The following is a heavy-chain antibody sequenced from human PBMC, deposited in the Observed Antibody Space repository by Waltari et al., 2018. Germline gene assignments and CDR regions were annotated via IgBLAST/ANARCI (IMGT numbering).Heavy chain of an antibody. J-gene: IGHJ4*01. CDR1: AKSFLGYF. CDR3: ARYGEVPASYFFDY. CDR2: IHYSGST. Sequence: QVQLHQWGAGQLKPSETLSLPCAVPAKSFLGYFWCWLRQSPGKGLEWLGSIHYSGSTNYNPTLESRLSLSVDTTKKRFSLSLTSVTAADAALYFCARYGEVPASYFFDYWGQGTLVTVSS. V-gene: IGHV4-34*01. D-gene: IGHD2-21*01.